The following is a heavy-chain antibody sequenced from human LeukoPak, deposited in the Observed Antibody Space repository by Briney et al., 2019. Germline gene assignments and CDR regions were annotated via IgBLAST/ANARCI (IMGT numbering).Heavy chain of an antibody. CDR1: GFTFDDYA. CDR2: ISWDGGST. Sequence: PGGSLRLSCAAPGFTFDDYAMHWVRQAPGKGLEWVSLISWDGGSTYYADSVKGRFTISRDNSKNSLYLQMNSLRAEDTALYYCAKDGGYDFWSGYSKYYYYYMDVWGKGTTVTLSS. D-gene: IGHD3-3*01. J-gene: IGHJ6*03. CDR3: AKDGGYDFWSGYSKYYYYYMDV. V-gene: IGHV3-43D*04.